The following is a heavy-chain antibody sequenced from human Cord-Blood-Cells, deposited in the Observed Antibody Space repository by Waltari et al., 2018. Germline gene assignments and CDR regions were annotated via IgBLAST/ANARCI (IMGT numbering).Heavy chain of an antibody. D-gene: IGHD2-2*01. CDR1: GYSIRSGYY. V-gene: IGHV4-38-2*01. CDR2: IYHSGST. CDR3: ARAPIVVVPAAFDY. Sequence: QVQLLESGPGLVKPSETLSLTCAVSGYSIRSGYYWGWIRQPPGKGLEWIGSIYHSGSTYYNPSLKSRVTISVDTSKNQFSLKLSSVTAADTAVYYCARAPIVVVPAAFDYWGQGTLVTVSS. J-gene: IGHJ4*02.